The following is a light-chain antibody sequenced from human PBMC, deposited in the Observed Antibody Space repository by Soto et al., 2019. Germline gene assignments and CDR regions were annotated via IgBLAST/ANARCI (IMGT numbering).Light chain of an antibody. CDR3: QQCNNWPSLT. Sequence: EIVMTQSPATLSVSPGERATLSCRASQCVSSNLAWYQQKPGQAPRLLIYGASTRATGIPARFSGSGSGTEFTLTISSLQSEDFAVYYCQQCNNWPSLTFGGGTKVEIK. J-gene: IGKJ4*01. V-gene: IGKV3-15*01. CDR2: GAS. CDR1: QCVSSN.